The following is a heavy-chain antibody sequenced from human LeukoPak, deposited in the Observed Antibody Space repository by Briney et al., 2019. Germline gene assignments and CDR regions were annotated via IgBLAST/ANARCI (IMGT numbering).Heavy chain of an antibody. D-gene: IGHD6-19*01. V-gene: IGHV3-64*01. CDR1: GFTFSSYW. CDR2: ISSNGGST. CDR3: ARDSDESSGWYGYFDY. Sequence: PGGSLRLSCAASGFTFSSYWMHWVRQAPGKGLEYVSAISSNGGSTYYANSVKGRFTISRDNSKNTLYLQMGSLRAEDMAVYYCARDSDESSGWYGYFDYWGQGTLVTVSS. J-gene: IGHJ4*02.